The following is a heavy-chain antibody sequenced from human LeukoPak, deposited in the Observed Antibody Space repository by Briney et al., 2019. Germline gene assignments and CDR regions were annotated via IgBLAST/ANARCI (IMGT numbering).Heavy chain of an antibody. CDR2: IKQDGSEK. J-gene: IGHJ4*02. V-gene: IGHV3-7*01. CDR3: ATVWLRAPYFDY. CDR1: GFTFSSYW. Sequence: PGGSLRLSCAASGFTFSSYWMSWVRKAPGRGLEWVANIKQDGSEKYYVDSVKGRFTISRDNAKNSLYLQMNSLRAEDTAVYYCATVWLRAPYFDYWGRGTLVTVSS. D-gene: IGHD6-19*01.